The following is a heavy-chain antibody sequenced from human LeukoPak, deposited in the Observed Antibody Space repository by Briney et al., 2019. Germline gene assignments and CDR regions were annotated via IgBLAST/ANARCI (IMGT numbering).Heavy chain of an antibody. J-gene: IGHJ4*02. D-gene: IGHD3-10*01. CDR3: ARAAKFEFYFDY. Sequence: GGSLRLSCAASGFTFSDYYMNWIRQAPGKALEWVSYISNSGSIIYYADSVKGRFTISRDNAKNSLYLQMNSLRAEDTAVYYCARAAKFEFYFDYWGQGTLVTVSS. V-gene: IGHV3-11*04. CDR2: ISNSGSII. CDR1: GFTFSDYY.